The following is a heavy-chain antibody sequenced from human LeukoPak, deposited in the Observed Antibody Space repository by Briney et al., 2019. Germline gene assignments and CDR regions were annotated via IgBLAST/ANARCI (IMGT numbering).Heavy chain of an antibody. CDR2: ISYIGST. D-gene: IGHD3-3*01. CDR1: GGSISNYY. CDR3: ARHIPVIWSSGYYYGMDV. J-gene: IGHJ6*02. Sequence: PSETLSLTCTVSGGSISNYYWSWIRHPPGKGLDWIGYISYIGSTNYNPSLRSRSPISEDISRNQFPPRRSSVTAADTAVYYCARHIPVIWSSGYYYGMDVWGQGTTVTVSS. V-gene: IGHV4-59*08.